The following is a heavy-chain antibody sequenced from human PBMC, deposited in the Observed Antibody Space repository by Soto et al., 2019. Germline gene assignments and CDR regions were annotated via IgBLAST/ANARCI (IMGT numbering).Heavy chain of an antibody. CDR1: GGSISNYF. Sequence: QVQLQESGPGLVKPSETLSLTCTVSGGSISNYFWSWIRQPPGKGLEWIGYVSDSGSTNYSPFLRSRVSISVDTSKMQFSLNLRSVTAADTAVYYCARRTPGTTCFDYWGQGTLVIVSS. D-gene: IGHD1-1*01. J-gene: IGHJ4*02. V-gene: IGHV4-59*08. CDR2: VSDSGST. CDR3: ARRTPGTTCFDY.